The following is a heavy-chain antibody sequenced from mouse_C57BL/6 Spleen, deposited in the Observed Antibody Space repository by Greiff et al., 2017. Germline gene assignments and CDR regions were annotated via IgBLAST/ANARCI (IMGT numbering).Heavy chain of an antibody. CDR3: ARWVTTVVCAY. J-gene: IGHJ2*01. D-gene: IGHD1-1*01. CDR2: IDPSDSET. Sequence: VQLQQPGAELVRPGSSVKLSCKASGYTFTSYWMHWVKQRPIQGLEWIGNIDPSDSETHYNQKFKGKATLTVDTSSSTASLQLSSLTSEDSAVYYGARWVTTVVCAYWGQGTTLTVSA. V-gene: IGHV1-52*01. CDR1: GYTFTSYW.